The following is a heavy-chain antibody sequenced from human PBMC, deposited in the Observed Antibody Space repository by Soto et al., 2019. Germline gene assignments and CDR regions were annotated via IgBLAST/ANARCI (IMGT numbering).Heavy chain of an antibody. Sequence: GGSLSLSCAASGFSFTTYVMHWVRQAPGKGLEWVAVISHGGSYKYYGDAVKGRFTISRDTSKNAVYLEMNSLRPEDTAVYYCAKGLLAIVGTTLPRDAFNIWGQGTMVTVSS. J-gene: IGHJ3*02. CDR2: ISHGGSYK. D-gene: IGHD1-26*01. CDR1: GFSFTTYV. V-gene: IGHV3-30*18. CDR3: AKGLLAIVGTTLPRDAFNI.